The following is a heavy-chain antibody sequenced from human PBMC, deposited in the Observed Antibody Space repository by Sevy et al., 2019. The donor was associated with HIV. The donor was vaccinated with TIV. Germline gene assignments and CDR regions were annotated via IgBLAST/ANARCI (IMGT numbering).Heavy chain of an antibody. CDR3: ARSSVAASGLFDS. Sequence: GGSLRLSCAASGFTFSDHDMDWVRQAPGKGLEWVGRSGNKPNGYTTQNAASVKGRFAVSRDDSKSSFYLQMSSLKTEDTAVYFCARSSVAASGLFDSWGPGTLVTVSS. CDR2: SGNKPNGYTT. CDR1: GFTFSDHD. V-gene: IGHV3-72*01. D-gene: IGHD6-13*01. J-gene: IGHJ4*02.